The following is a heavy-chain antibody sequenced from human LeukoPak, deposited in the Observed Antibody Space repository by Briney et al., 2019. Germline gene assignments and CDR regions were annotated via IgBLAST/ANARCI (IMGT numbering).Heavy chain of an antibody. CDR3: ARDAYCSGGSCYFSWYGVNNWFDP. J-gene: IGHJ5*02. D-gene: IGHD2-15*01. CDR1: GGSIGSSSYY. V-gene: IGHV4-39*07. CDR2: IYYSGST. Sequence: SETLSLTCTVSGGSIGSSSYYWGWIRQPPGKGLEWIGSIYYSGSTYYNPSLKSRVTISVDTSKNQFSLKLSSVTAADTAVYYCARDAYCSGGSCYFSWYGVNNWFDPWGQGTLVTVSS.